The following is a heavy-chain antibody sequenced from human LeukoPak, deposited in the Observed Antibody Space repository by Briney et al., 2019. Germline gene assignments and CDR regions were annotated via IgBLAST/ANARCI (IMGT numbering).Heavy chain of an antibody. J-gene: IGHJ4*02. V-gene: IGHV3-30*09. CDR3: ARETEYSGSYDY. D-gene: IGHD1-26*01. CDR1: GFTFSSYA. CDR2: ISYDGSNK. Sequence: HSGRSLRLSCAASGFTFSSYAMPWVRQAPGKGLQWVAVISYDGSNKYYADSVKGRFAISRDNSKNTLYLQMNSLRAEDTAVYYCARETEYSGSYDYWGQGTLVTVSS.